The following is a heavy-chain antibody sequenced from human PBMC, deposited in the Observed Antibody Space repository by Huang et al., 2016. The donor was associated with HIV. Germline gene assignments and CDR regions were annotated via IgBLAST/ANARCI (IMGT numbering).Heavy chain of an antibody. CDR2: IYPADSDT. V-gene: IGHV5-51*03. D-gene: IGHD2-21*02. CDR3: ARSEVLVTAVPFDH. Sequence: EVQLVQSEAEVKKPGESLKISCRGSGYSFTKYWSGWVRQRPGEGLEWMGVIYPADSDTRDSQSFQGQVTFSADKSTRTAYLQWSSLQASDTAIYYCARSEVLVTAVPFDHWGQGTLVTVSS. CDR1: GYSFTKYW. J-gene: IGHJ4*02.